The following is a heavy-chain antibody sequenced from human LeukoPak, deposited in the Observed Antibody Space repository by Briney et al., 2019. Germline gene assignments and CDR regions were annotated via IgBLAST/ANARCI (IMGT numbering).Heavy chain of an antibody. CDR1: GGSISSYS. CDR2: IYHSGST. Sequence: SETLSLTCTVSGGSISSYSWSWIRQPPGKGLEWIGYIYHSGSTYYNPSLKSRVTISVDRSKNQFSLKLSSVTAADTAVYYCARIVGARDAFDIWGQGTMVTVSS. V-gene: IGHV4-30-2*01. CDR3: ARIVGARDAFDI. D-gene: IGHD1-26*01. J-gene: IGHJ3*02.